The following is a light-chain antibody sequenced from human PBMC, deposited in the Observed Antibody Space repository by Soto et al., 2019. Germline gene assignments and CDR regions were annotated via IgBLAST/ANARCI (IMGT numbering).Light chain of an antibody. Sequence: DIVMTQSPDSLAVSLGERATINCKASHSVLHSSSNKDNLAWYQQKPGQPPKLIIYWTSTRESGVPDRFSGSGSGTDFTLTFCSLQADDVAIYYCQKYYNTPLTFSGGTKVEIQ. CDR1: HSVLHSSSNKDN. CDR3: QKYYNTPLT. CDR2: WTS. J-gene: IGKJ4*01. V-gene: IGKV4-1*01.